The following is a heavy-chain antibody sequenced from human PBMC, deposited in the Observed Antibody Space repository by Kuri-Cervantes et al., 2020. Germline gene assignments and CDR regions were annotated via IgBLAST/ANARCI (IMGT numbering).Heavy chain of an antibody. D-gene: IGHD3-10*01. CDR2: INYSGTT. CDR3: ARDGGMVRGVIGDY. CDR1: GGSISSSSYY. J-gene: IGHJ4*03. Sequence: SETLSLTCTVSGGSISSSSYYWGWIRQPPGKGLEWIGSINYSGTTYYTPSLKSRVTISVDTSKNQFSLRLRSVTAADTAVYYCARDGGMVRGVIGDYWGQGTTVTVSS. V-gene: IGHV4-39*02.